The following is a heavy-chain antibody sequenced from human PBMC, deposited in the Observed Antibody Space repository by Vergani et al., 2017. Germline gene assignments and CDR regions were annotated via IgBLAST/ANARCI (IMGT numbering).Heavy chain of an antibody. CDR1: GGSFSGYY. CDR3: AREGGRGAILRRYYFDY. D-gene: IGHD3-10*01. V-gene: IGHV4-34*01. Sequence: QVQLQQWGAGLLKPSETLSLTCAVYGGSFSGYYWSWIRQPPGKGLEWIGELNHSGSTNYNQSLKSRVTISVDTSKHQFSLKLSSVTAADTALYYCAREGGRGAILRRYYFDYWGQGTLVTVSS. CDR2: LNHSGST. J-gene: IGHJ4*02.